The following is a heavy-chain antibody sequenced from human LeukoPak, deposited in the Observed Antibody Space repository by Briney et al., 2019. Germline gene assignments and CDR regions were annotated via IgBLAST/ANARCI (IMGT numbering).Heavy chain of an antibody. CDR1: GYSFTSYW. J-gene: IGHJ5*02. D-gene: IGHD6-13*01. V-gene: IGHV5-51*01. CDR2: IYPGDSDT. CDR3: ARTRPQIAAAGTLGWFDP. Sequence: GESLQISCKGSGYSFTSYWIGWVRQMPGEGLEWMGIIYPGDSDTRYSPSFQGQVTISADKSISTAYLQWSSLKASDTAMYYCARTRPQIAAAGTLGWFDPWGQGTLVTVSS.